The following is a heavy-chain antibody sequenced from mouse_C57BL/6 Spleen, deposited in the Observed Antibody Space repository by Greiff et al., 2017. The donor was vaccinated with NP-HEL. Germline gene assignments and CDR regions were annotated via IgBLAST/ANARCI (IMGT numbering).Heavy chain of an antibody. CDR2: IYPGSGST. J-gene: IGHJ4*01. CDR3: AREGAYYGSSLYYAMDY. D-gene: IGHD1-1*01. CDR1: GYTFTSYW. V-gene: IGHV1-55*01. Sequence: QVQLQQSGAELVKPGASVKMSCKASGYTFTSYWITWVKQRPGQGLEWIGDIYPGSGSTNYNEKFKSKATLTVDTSSSTAYMQLSSLTSEDSAVYYCAREGAYYGSSLYYAMDYWGQGTSVTVSS.